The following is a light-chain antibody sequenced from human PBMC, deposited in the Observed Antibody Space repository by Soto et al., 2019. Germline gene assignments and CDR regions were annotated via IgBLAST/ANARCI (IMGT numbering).Light chain of an antibody. V-gene: IGKV4-1*01. CDR3: QQYYTGIA. CDR1: HSVLYSSNNENS. CDR2: RAS. Sequence: IVMTQSPDSLAVSLVESATRKCKSRHSVLYSSNNENSVAWYQQKAGQRPKLLIYRASIRESGVPDRFSGSGSGTDFTLTISSLQAEDVAVYYCQQYYTGIAFGQGTRLEI. J-gene: IGKJ5*01.